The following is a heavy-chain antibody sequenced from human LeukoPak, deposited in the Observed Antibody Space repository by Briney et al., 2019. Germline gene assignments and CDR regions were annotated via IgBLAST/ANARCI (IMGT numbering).Heavy chain of an antibody. D-gene: IGHD3-16*02. J-gene: IGHJ4*02. CDR3: ARRSYVWGSYRLAHFDY. V-gene: IGHV5-51*01. Sequence: GESLKISCKGSGYSFTSYWIGWVRQMRGKGLEWMGIIYPGDSDTRYSPSFQGQVTISADKSISTAYLQRSSLKASDTAMYYCARRSYVWGSYRLAHFDYWGQGTLVTVSS. CDR2: IYPGDSDT. CDR1: GYSFTSYW.